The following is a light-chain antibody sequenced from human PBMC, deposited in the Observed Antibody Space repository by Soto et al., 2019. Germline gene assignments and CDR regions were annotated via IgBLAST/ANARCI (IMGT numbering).Light chain of an antibody. CDR2: DVS. CDR3: SSFIGSNYV. J-gene: IGLJ1*01. Sequence: SVLTQPASVSGSPGQSITISCTGTISDVGGYNFVSWYQQYPGKAPKLMICDVSNRPSGASNRFSGSKSGNTASLTISGLQAEDEADYYCSSFIGSNYVFGTGTKVTVL. V-gene: IGLV2-14*03. CDR1: ISDVGGYNF.